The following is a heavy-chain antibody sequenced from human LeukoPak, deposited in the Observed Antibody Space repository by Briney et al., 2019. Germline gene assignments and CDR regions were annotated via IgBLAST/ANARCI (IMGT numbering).Heavy chain of an antibody. CDR2: IRSKAYGGTT. CDR3: TRAMLGITIFGVVPNWFDP. Sequence: GGSLRLSCTASGFTFGGYAMSWFRQAPGKGLEWVGFIRSKAYGGTTEYAASVKGRFTISRDDSKSIAYLQMNSLKTEDTAVYYCTRAMLGITIFGVVPNWFDPWGQGTLVTVSS. D-gene: IGHD3-3*01. J-gene: IGHJ5*02. CDR1: GFTFGGYA. V-gene: IGHV3-49*03.